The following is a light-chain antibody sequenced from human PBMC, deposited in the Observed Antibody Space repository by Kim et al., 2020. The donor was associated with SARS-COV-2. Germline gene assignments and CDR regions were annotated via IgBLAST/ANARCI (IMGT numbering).Light chain of an antibody. V-gene: IGKV1-8*01. CDR1: QGISSY. J-gene: IGKJ1*01. CDR3: KQYYSYPRA. CDR2: AAS. Sequence: AIRMTQSPSSFSASTGDRVTITCRASQGISSYLAWYQQKPGKAPKLLIYAASTLQSGVPSRFSGSGSGTDFTLTISCLQSEDFATYYCKQYYSYPRAFGQGTKVYIK.